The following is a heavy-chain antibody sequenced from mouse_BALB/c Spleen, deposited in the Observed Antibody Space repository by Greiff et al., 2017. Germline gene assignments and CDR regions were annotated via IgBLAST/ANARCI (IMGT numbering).Heavy chain of an antibody. D-gene: IGHD1-2*01. CDR1: GYNFTSYW. CDR2: IYPGSGST. CDR3: ARGFGSLKVLYYFDY. Sequence: VQLQQPGAELVKPGTSVKLSCKASGYNFTSYWINWVKLRPGQGLEWIGDIYPGSGSTNYNEKFKSKATLTVDTSSSTAYMQLSSLASEDSALYYCARGFGSLKVLYYFDYWGQGTTLTVSS. J-gene: IGHJ2*01. V-gene: IGHV1-55*01.